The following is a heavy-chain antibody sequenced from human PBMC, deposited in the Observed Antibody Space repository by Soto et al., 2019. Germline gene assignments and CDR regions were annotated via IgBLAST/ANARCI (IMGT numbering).Heavy chain of an antibody. J-gene: IGHJ5*02. V-gene: IGHV4-39*01. D-gene: IGHD3-16*01. CDR1: GGSINDFAYY. Sequence: QLHLQESGPGLVRPSETLSLTCTVSGGSINDFAYYWGWIRQPPGKGLEWIGTVYHNENTYYNPSLKSRVTISVDTAKNQFSLNLRSVTAADTAIYFCARRERYYGSPGWFDPWGQGALVTVSS. CDR2: VYHNENT. CDR3: ARRERYYGSPGWFDP.